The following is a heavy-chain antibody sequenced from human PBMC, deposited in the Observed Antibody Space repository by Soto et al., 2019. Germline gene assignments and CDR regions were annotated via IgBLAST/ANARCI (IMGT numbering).Heavy chain of an antibody. D-gene: IGHD3-22*01. J-gene: IGHJ3*01. V-gene: IGHV3-21*01. CDR3: ARVVYFDRSAYGL. Sequence: GGSLRLSCAASGFSFSGYNMNWVRQAPGKGLEWVSSISGDSNYIYYADSVQGRFTISRDNAKNSVYLQMNSLRAEDTAVYYCARVVYFDRSAYGLWGQGTMVTVSS. CDR2: ISGDSNYI. CDR1: GFSFSGYN.